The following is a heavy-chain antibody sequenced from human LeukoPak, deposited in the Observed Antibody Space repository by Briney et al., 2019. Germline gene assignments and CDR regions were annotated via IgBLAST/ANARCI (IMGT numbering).Heavy chain of an antibody. D-gene: IGHD3-10*01. CDR2: ISSSGSTI. J-gene: IGHJ3*02. CDR1: GFTFSSYE. Sequence: GGSLRLSCAASGFTFSSYEVNWVRQAPGKGLEWVSYISSSGSTIYYADSVKGRFTISRDNAKNSLYLQMNSLRAEDTAVYYCARPGRGAFDIWGQGTMVTVSS. V-gene: IGHV3-48*03. CDR3: ARPGRGAFDI.